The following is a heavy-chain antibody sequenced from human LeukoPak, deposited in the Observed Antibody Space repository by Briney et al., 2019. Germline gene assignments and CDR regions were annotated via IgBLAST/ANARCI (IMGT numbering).Heavy chain of an antibody. Sequence: GRSLGLSCAASGFTFSSYAMHWVRQAPGKGLEWVAVISYDGSNKYYADSVKGRFTISRDNAKNSLYLQMNSLRAEDTAVYYCARGGIVVVPAAPFDYRGQGTLVTVSS. V-gene: IGHV3-30-3*01. D-gene: IGHD2-2*01. CDR3: ARGGIVVVPAAPFDY. CDR2: ISYDGSNK. J-gene: IGHJ4*02. CDR1: GFTFSSYA.